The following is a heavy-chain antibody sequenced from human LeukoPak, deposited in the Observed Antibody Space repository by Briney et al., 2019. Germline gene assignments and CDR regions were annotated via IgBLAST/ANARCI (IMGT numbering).Heavy chain of an antibody. CDR2: IYTSGST. D-gene: IGHD6-6*01. Sequence: SETLSLTCTVSGGSISSGGYYWSWIRQHPGKGLEWIGRIYTSGSTNYNPSLKSRVTMSVDTSKNQFSLKLSSVTAADTAVYYCARGSIAARAQGDYYYYYYGMDVWGQGTTVTVSS. CDR3: ARGSIAARAQGDYYYYYYGMDV. J-gene: IGHJ6*02. CDR1: GGSISSGGYY. V-gene: IGHV4-61*02.